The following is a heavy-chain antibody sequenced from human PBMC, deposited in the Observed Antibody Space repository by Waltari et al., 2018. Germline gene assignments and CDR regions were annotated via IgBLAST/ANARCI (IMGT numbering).Heavy chain of an antibody. CDR1: GGTFSSYA. CDR3: ARGSFGSSGYFQH. D-gene: IGHD6-13*01. Sequence: QVQLVQSGAEVKKPGSSVKVSCKASGGTFSSYAISWVRQAPGQGLEWMVGLTPICGTANYAQKVQGRVTITADKSTSTAYMELSSLRSEDTAVYYCARGSFGSSGYFQHWGQGTLVTVSS. CDR2: LTPICGTA. V-gene: IGHV1-69*14. J-gene: IGHJ1*01.